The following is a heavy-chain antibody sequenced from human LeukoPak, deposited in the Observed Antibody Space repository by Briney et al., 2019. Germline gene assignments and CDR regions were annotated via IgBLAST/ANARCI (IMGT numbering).Heavy chain of an antibody. V-gene: IGHV1-46*01. CDR2: INPSGGST. J-gene: IGHJ4*02. D-gene: IGHD3-22*01. CDR3: ARGSLTYYYDSSFKLSKY. Sequence: GASVKVSCKASGFTFTSHDYNWVRQATGQGLEWMGIINPSGGSTSYAQKFQGRVTMTRDTSTSTVYMELSSLRSEDTAVYYCARGSLTYYYDSSFKLSKYWGQGALVTVSS. CDR1: GFTFTSHD.